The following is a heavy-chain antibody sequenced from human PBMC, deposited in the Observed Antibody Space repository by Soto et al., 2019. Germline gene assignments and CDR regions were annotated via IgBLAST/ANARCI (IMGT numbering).Heavy chain of an antibody. CDR2: INPNSGIT. J-gene: IGHJ4*02. CDR1: GYTFTGYY. D-gene: IGHD1-7*01. V-gene: IGHV1-2*02. CDR3: ARTKRTTLPNFAY. Sequence: ASVKVSCKASGYTFTGYYLHWVRQAPGQDLEWMGWINPNSGITNSAQKFQGRVTMTRDTSITTAYMELSRLNSDDTAVYYCARTKRTTLPNFAYWGKGPQVPVSS.